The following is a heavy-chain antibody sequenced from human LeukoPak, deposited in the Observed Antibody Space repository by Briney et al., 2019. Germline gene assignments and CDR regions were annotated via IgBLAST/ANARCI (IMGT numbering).Heavy chain of an antibody. J-gene: IGHJ6*03. D-gene: IGHD3-10*01. CDR2: ISSSSSYI. V-gene: IGHV3-21*01. Sequence: GGSLRLSCAASGFTFSSYSMNWVRQAPGKGLEWVSSISSSSSYIYYTDSVKGRFTVSRDNAKKSLYLQMNSLRAEDTAVYYCARVGGITLALAPSPFPDYNYYYMDVWGKGTTVTVSS. CDR3: ARVGGITLALAPSPFPDYNYYYMDV. CDR1: GFTFSSYS.